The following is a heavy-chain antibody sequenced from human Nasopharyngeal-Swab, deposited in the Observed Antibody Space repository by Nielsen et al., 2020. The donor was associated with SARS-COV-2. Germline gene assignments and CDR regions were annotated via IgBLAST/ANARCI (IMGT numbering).Heavy chain of an antibody. Sequence: ASVKASCKASGYTFTRYYMHWVRQAPGQGLEWMGIINHSGGSTSYAQKFQVRVKMTRDTSTSTLYMELSSLRFEDTAVYYCARGARFAVDYFDYWGQGTLVTVSS. CDR3: ARGARFAVDYFDY. CDR1: GYTFTRYY. J-gene: IGHJ4*02. CDR2: INHSGGST. D-gene: IGHD6-19*01. V-gene: IGHV1-46*01.